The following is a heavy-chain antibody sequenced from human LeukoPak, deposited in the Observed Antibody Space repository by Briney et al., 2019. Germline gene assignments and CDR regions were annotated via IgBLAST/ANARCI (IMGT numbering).Heavy chain of an antibody. J-gene: IGHJ5*02. CDR2: IYHSGST. CDR1: GYSISSGYY. D-gene: IGHD6-13*01. V-gene: IGHV4-38-2*01. CDR3: ARQPPILAAGFRFDP. Sequence: SETLSLTCAVSGYSISSGYYWGWIRQPPGKGLEWIGSIYHSGSTYYNPSLKSRVTISVDTSKNQFSLKLSSVTAADTAVYYCARQPPILAAGFRFDPWGQGTLVTVSS.